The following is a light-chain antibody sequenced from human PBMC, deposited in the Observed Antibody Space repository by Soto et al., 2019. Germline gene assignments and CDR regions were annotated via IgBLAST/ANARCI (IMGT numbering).Light chain of an antibody. Sequence: EIVMTQSPATLSVSPGXRATLSCRASQSVSSDLAWYQQKPGQAPRLLIYGASTRATGIPARFSGSGSGTQFTLTISSLQSEDFAVYYCQQHNNWPGTFGQGTK. CDR1: QSVSSD. CDR3: QQHNNWPGT. V-gene: IGKV3-15*01. J-gene: IGKJ1*01. CDR2: GAS.